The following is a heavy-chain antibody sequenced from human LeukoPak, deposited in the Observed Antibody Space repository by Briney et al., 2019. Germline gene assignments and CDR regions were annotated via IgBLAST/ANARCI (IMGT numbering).Heavy chain of an antibody. CDR1: GGSLSSSNW. CDR2: IYHSGST. V-gene: IGHV4-4*02. D-gene: IGHD4-17*01. CDR3: ARDTPDYGEGY. J-gene: IGHJ4*02. Sequence: PSETLSLTCAVSGGSLSSSNWWSWVRQPPGKGLEWIVEIYHSGSTYYNPSLKSRVTISVDTSKNQFSLKLSSVTAADTAVYYCARDTPDYGEGYWGQGTLVTVSS.